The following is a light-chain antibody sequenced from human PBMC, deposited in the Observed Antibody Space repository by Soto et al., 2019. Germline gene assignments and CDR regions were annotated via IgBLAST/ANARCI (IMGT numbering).Light chain of an antibody. CDR2: GAS. CDR3: QQYHNWPYT. V-gene: IGKV3-15*01. J-gene: IGKJ2*01. Sequence: EIVMTQSPATLSVSPGERATLSCRASQPVSSNFAWYRQKPGLAPTLLIYGASTRATGVPARFSGSGSVTEFTLNISSLQYEDFAVYYCQQYHNWPYTFGLGTKVEVK. CDR1: QPVSSN.